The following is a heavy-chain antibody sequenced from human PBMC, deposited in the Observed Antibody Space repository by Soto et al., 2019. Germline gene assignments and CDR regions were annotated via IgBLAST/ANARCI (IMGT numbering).Heavy chain of an antibody. Sequence: QVQLQQWGAGLLKPSETLSLTCAVYGGSFSGYYWSWIRQPPGKGLEWIGEINLSGSTNYNPSLKSRVTISVDTSKNQFSLKLSSVTAADTAVYYCARGGKSSSWYKYYYYYMDVWGKGTTVTVSS. CDR3: ARGGKSSSWYKYYYYYMDV. V-gene: IGHV4-34*01. CDR1: GGSFSGYY. CDR2: INLSGST. D-gene: IGHD6-13*01. J-gene: IGHJ6*03.